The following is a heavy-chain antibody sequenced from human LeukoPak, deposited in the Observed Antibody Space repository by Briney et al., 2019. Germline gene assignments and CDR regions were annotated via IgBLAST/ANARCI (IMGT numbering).Heavy chain of an antibody. Sequence: PGGSLRLSCAASGFTFSNYWMSWVRQAPGKGLEWVANIKQDGSEKYYVNSVKGRFTISRDNAKNSLYLQMNSLRAEDTAVYYCARDLSGGKTQWYFDLWGRGTLVTVSS. V-gene: IGHV3-7*01. J-gene: IGHJ2*01. CDR2: IKQDGSEK. D-gene: IGHD6-25*01. CDR3: ARDLSGGKTQWYFDL. CDR1: GFTFSNYW.